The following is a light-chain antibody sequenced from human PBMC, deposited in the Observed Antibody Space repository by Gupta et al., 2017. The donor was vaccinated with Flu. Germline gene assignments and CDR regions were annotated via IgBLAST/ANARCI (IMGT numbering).Light chain of an antibody. J-gene: IGLJ3*02. Sequence: QSVLTQPPSASGAPGQRVTISCTGSSSNIGAGYDVHWYQQLPGTAPKLLIYGNNNRPSGVPDRFSGSKSGTSASLAITGLQTEDEADYYCQAYDSSLSGVFGGGTKLTVL. CDR1: SSNIGAGYD. CDR3: QAYDSSLSGV. V-gene: IGLV1-40*01. CDR2: GNN.